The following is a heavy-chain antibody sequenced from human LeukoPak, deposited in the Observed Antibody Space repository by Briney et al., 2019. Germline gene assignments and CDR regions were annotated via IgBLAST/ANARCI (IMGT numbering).Heavy chain of an antibody. V-gene: IGHV4-34*01. CDR1: GGSFSGCY. CDR2: INHSGST. CDR3: ARGLGYCSSTSCYAGTFVWFDP. J-gene: IGHJ5*02. Sequence: PSETLSLTCAVYGGSFSGCYWSWIRQPPGKGLEWIGEINHSGSTNYNPSLKSRVTISVDTSKNQFSLKLSSVTAADTAVYYCARGLGYCSSTSCYAGTFVWFDPWGQGTLVTVSS. D-gene: IGHD2-2*01.